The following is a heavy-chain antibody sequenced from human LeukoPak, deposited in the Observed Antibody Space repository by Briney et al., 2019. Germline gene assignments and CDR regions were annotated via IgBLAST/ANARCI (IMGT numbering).Heavy chain of an antibody. CDR2: IYYNGNT. CDR1: GDSISSSTFY. Sequence: PSDPLSLTCILSGDSISSSTFYWGWIRRPPGKGLDWIGSIYYNGNTYYNPSLKSRITISLDTSRDQFSLELSSVTAADTAVYYCARSIATTGTSHWGYWGQGTLVTVSS. V-gene: IGHV4-39*01. J-gene: IGHJ4*02. D-gene: IGHD1-1*01. CDR3: ARSIATTGTSHWGY.